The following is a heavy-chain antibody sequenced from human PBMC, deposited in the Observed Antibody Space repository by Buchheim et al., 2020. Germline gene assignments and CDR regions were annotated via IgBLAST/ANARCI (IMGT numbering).Heavy chain of an antibody. D-gene: IGHD2-8*01. CDR2: INSDGAIT. Sequence: EVQLVESGGGLVQPGGSLRLSCAASGFTFSNYCMHWVRQPPGKGLVWVSRINSDGAITNYADSVKGRFTISRENAKNTLYLHMDSLRAEDTAVYYCVKMEAPWGQGTL. J-gene: IGHJ5*02. V-gene: IGHV3-74*01. CDR1: GFTFSNYC. CDR3: VKMEAP.